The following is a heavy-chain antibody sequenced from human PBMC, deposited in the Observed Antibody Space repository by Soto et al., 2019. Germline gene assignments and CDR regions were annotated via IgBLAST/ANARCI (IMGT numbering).Heavy chain of an antibody. D-gene: IGHD3-3*02. CDR3: AWSFLS. CDR1: GGSISSGGYS. Sequence: QLQLQESGSGLVKPSQTLSLTCAVSGGSISSGGYSWSWIRQPPGKGLEWIGYISHSGNTFSNPALKSRVTISVDRSKNQFSLKLSSMTAADTAVYYCAWSFLSWGQGTLVTVSS. V-gene: IGHV4-30-2*01. CDR2: ISHSGNT. J-gene: IGHJ4*02.